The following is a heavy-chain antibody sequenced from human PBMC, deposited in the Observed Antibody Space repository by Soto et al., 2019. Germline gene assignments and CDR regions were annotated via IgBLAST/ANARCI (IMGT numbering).Heavy chain of an antibody. Sequence: ASVKVSCKASGYTFTSYGISWVRQAPGQGLERMGWISAYNGNTNYAQKLQGRVTMTTDTSTSTAYMELRSLRSDDTAVYYCARDGWLGDCSGGSCYSFYFDYWGQGTLVTVSS. CDR3: ARDGWLGDCSGGSCYSFYFDY. J-gene: IGHJ4*02. CDR2: ISAYNGNT. D-gene: IGHD2-15*01. CDR1: GYTFTSYG. V-gene: IGHV1-18*01.